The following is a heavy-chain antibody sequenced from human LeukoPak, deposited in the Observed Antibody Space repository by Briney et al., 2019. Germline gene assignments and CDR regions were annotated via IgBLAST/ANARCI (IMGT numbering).Heavy chain of an antibody. CDR3: ARDRAAAEDYYYYYGMDV. D-gene: IGHD6-13*01. Sequence: ASVRVSCKASGYTFTSYYMHWVRQAPGQGLEWMGIINPSGGGTSYAQKFQGRVTMTRDTSTSTVYMELSSLRSEDTAVYYCARDRAAAEDYYYYYGMDVWGQGTTVTVSS. V-gene: IGHV1-46*01. J-gene: IGHJ6*02. CDR2: INPSGGGT. CDR1: GYTFTSYY.